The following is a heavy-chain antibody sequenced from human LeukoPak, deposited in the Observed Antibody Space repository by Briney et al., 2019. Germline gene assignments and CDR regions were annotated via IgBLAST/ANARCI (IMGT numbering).Heavy chain of an antibody. CDR3: ARERPLDY. CDR1: GFAFSAYN. V-gene: IGHV3-48*01. J-gene: IGHJ4*02. CDR2: ISDSGSDL. Sequence: GGSLRLSCAASGFAFSAYNMNWVRQAPGKGPEWVSFISDSGSDLYYRDSVKGRFTISRDNAKNSLYLQMDSLRAEDTAVYFCARERPLDYWGQGTLVTVSS.